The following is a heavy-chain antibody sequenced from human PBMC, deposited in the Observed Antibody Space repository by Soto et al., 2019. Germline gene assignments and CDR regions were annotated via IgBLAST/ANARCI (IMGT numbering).Heavy chain of an antibody. Sequence: SETLSLTCTVSGGSISSYYWSWIRQPPGKGLEWIGYIYYSGSTNYNPSLKSRVTISVDTSKNQFSLKLSSVTAADTAVYYCARARSTIFGVVFFPTVLERHYYYMDVWGKRTTVTVFS. V-gene: IGHV4-59*01. CDR3: ARARSTIFGVVFFPTVLERHYYYMDV. CDR2: IYYSGST. CDR1: GGSISSYY. D-gene: IGHD3-3*01. J-gene: IGHJ6*03.